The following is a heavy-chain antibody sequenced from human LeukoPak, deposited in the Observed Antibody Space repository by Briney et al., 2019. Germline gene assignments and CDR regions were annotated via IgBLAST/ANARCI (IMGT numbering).Heavy chain of an antibody. Sequence: SGPTLVNPTQTLTLTCTFSGFSLSTSGVGVGWIRQPPGKALEWLALIYWNDDKRYSPSLRSRLTITKDTSKNQVVLTMTNMDPGDTATYYCAHRPPYYYGSWSYLSWFDPWGQGTLVTVSS. CDR2: IYWNDDK. CDR1: GFSLSTSGVG. D-gene: IGHD3-10*01. J-gene: IGHJ5*02. CDR3: AHRPPYYYGSWSYLSWFDP. V-gene: IGHV2-5*01.